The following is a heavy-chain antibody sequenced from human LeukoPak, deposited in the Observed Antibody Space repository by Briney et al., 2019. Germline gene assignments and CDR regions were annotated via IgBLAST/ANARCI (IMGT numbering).Heavy chain of an antibody. Sequence: GGSLRLSCAAAGFTFSSYSMNWVRQAPGKGLEWVSYISGSGSTIYYADSVKGRFTISRDHAKNSLYLQMNSLRDEDTAVYYCARDCYDSSGPYAPDYWGQGTLVTVSS. CDR2: ISGSGSTI. D-gene: IGHD3-22*01. J-gene: IGHJ4*02. CDR3: ARDCYDSSGPYAPDY. V-gene: IGHV3-48*02. CDR1: GFTFSSYS.